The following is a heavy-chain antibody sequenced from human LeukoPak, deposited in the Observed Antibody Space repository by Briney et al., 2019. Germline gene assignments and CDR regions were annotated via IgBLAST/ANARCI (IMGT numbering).Heavy chain of an antibody. CDR1: GFPVSSNY. CDR2: IYSSGST. J-gene: IGHJ4*02. Sequence: GGSLRLSCAASGFPVSSNYMNWVRQAPGKGLEWVSVIYSSGSTSYADSVKGRFTIARDNSKNTLYLQTNSLRAEDTAAYYCARGAVTRDFDYWGRGTLVTVSS. V-gene: IGHV3-53*01. CDR3: ARGAVTRDFDY. D-gene: IGHD4-17*01.